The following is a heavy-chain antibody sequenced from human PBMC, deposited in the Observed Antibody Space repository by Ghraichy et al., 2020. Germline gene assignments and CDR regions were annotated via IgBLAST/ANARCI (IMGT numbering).Heavy chain of an antibody. V-gene: IGHV3-23*01. CDR3: AKPSGSNFDY. CDR1: GFTFSRYD. Sequence: GESLRLSCAASGFTFSRYDMSWVRQAPGKGLEWVSGFSGSDGRTYYADSVKGRFTISKDNSRNTLFLQMHSLRVEDTAVYYCAKPSGSNFDYWGQGALVTVSS. J-gene: IGHJ4*02. CDR2: FSGSDGRT. D-gene: IGHD6-13*01.